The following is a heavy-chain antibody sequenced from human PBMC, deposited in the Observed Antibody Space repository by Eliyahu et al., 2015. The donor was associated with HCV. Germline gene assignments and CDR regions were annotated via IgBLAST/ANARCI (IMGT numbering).Heavy chain of an antibody. CDR2: IYPGDSXT. D-gene: IGHD2-2*01. CDR3: ARGTTTAGILGLAFDY. CDR1: GYSFTSHW. Sequence: EVQLVQSGAEVKKPGESLKISCKGSGYSFTSHWIGWVRQMPGKGLEWXGXIYPGDSXTRYSPSFQGQVTISADKSISTAYLQWSSLKASDIAIYYCARGTTTAGILGLAFDYWGQGTLVTVSS. J-gene: IGHJ4*02. V-gene: IGHV5-51*01.